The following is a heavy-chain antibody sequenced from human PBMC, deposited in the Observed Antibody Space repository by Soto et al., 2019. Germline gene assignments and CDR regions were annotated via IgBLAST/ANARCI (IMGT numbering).Heavy chain of an antibody. CDR1: GYTFTKYT. Sequence: GASVKVSCKTSGYTFTKYTIHWVRQPPGQRLEWMGWINAGNGNTEYSQKFQGRVTITRDTSASTAYMELSSLRSEDSGVYYCARDATLHFDFWKKWNWFDLWCQGTLVTVSS. CDR2: INAGNGNT. J-gene: IGHJ5*02. CDR3: ARDATLHFDFWKKWNWFDL. V-gene: IGHV1-3*01. D-gene: IGHD3-3*01.